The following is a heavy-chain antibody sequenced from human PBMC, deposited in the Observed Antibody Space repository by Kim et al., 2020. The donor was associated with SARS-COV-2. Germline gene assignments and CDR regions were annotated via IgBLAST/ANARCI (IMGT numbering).Heavy chain of an antibody. V-gene: IGHV3-11*06. CDR2: NNSTSR. CDR3: ARAFQH. J-gene: IGHJ1*01. Sequence: NNSTSRMYADSVKGRLTISRDNAKNSLYLEMNSLRAEDTAVYYCARAFQHCGQGTLVTVSS.